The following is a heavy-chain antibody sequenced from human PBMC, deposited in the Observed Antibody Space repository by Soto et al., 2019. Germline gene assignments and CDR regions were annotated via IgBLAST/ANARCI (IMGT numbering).Heavy chain of an antibody. Sequence: SETLSLTCTVSCASISSYYWRWIRQPPGKGLELIGYISYSGSTNYNPSLKSRVTISVDTSKNQFSLKLRSVTAADTAVYYCAIPSTINADLVDYWGQGTLVTVSS. CDR2: ISYSGST. CDR1: CASISSYY. CDR3: AIPSTINADLVDY. D-gene: IGHD4-17*01. J-gene: IGHJ4*01. V-gene: IGHV4-59*01.